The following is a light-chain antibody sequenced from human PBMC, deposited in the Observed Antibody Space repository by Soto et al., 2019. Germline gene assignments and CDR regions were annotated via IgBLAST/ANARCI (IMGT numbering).Light chain of an antibody. J-gene: IGKJ2*01. Sequence: DIRMTQSPSTLSASEGDRVTITCRASQSISSWLAWYQQKPGKAPKLLIYKATSLESEVPSRFSGSGSGTEFTLTISSLQPDDFPTYYCQQYNSYPYTFGQGTKLEIK. CDR1: QSISSW. V-gene: IGKV1-5*03. CDR2: KAT. CDR3: QQYNSYPYT.